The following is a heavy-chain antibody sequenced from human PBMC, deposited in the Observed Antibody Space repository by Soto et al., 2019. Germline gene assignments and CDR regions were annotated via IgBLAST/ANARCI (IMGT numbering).Heavy chain of an antibody. CDR3: TTLQVRGAEDYYYGMDV. J-gene: IGHJ6*02. D-gene: IGHD3-10*01. CDR1: GFTFSGSA. Sequence: EVQLVESGGGLVQPGGSLKLSCAASGFTFSGSAMHWVRQASGKGLEWVGRIRSKANSYATAYAASVKGRFTISRDDSKNTAYLQMNSLKTEDTDVYYCTTLQVRGAEDYYYGMDVWGQGTTVTGSS. V-gene: IGHV3-73*02. CDR2: IRSKANSYAT.